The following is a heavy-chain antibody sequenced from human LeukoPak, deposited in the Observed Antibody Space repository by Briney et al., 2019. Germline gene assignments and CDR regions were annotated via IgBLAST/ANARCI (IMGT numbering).Heavy chain of an antibody. CDR3: ARAGRYCSSTSCYNRYYFDY. CDR2: IWYDGSNK. Sequence: GGSLRLSCAASGFTFSSYAMSWVRQAPGKGLEWVAVIWYDGSNKYYADSVKGRFTISRDNSKNTLYLQMNSPRAEDTAVYYCARAGRYCSSTSCYNRYYFDYWGQGTLVTVSS. D-gene: IGHD2-2*02. V-gene: IGHV3-33*08. J-gene: IGHJ4*02. CDR1: GFTFSSYA.